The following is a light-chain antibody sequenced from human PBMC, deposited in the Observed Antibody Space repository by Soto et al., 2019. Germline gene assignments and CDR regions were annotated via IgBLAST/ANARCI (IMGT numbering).Light chain of an antibody. CDR1: QILSSSY. CDR2: CAS. J-gene: IGKJ2*01. V-gene: IGKV3-20*01. CDR3: QQHGISPSYN. Sequence: IVLTPSPFALSLSPVEGATLSFMASQILSSSYVAWYQQKVGQPPRLLIYCASNRATGIPDRFSGSWSGTEFTLTISRLEPEDFAVYYCQQHGISPSYNFAQGTKVDIK.